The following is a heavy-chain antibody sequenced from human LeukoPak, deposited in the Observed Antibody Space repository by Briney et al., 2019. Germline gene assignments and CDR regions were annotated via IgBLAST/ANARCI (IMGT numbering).Heavy chain of an antibody. CDR2: IKQDGSEK. D-gene: IGHD3-22*01. J-gene: IGHJ5*02. Sequence: GGSLRLSCAASGFTFSSYWMSWVRQAPGKGLEWVANIKQDGSEKYYVDSVKGRFTISRDNAKKSLYLQMDSLRADDTAVYYCASHYYDSSGYLHPFWAWGQGTLVTVSS. V-gene: IGHV3-7*01. CDR3: ASHYYDSSGYLHPFWA. CDR1: GFTFSSYW.